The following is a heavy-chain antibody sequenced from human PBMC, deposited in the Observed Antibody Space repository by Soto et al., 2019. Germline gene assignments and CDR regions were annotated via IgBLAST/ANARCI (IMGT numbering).Heavy chain of an antibody. V-gene: IGHV1-3*01. D-gene: IGHD2-21*02. CDR2: INVGNGNT. CDR1: GYTFTDYS. CDR3: ARGAGYCGGDCWNDYYYAMDV. J-gene: IGHJ6*02. Sequence: ASVKVSCKASGYTFTDYSIHWVRQAPGQGLECMGWINVGNGNTKYSQNFQARVTITRDTSASTAYMDLSSLRSEDTAVYYCARGAGYCGGDCWNDYYYAMDVWGQGTTVTIAS.